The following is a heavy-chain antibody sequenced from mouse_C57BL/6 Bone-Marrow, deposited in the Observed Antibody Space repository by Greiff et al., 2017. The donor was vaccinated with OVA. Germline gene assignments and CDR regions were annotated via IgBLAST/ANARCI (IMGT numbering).Heavy chain of an antibody. CDR3: NYGNYGLFAY. Sequence: DAGGGLVQPKGSLKLSCAASGFSFNTYAMNWVRQAPGKGLEWVARIRSKSNNYATYYADSVKDRFTISRDDSESMLYLQMNNLKTEDTAMYYCNYGNYGLFAYWGQGTLVTVSA. D-gene: IGHD2-1*01. J-gene: IGHJ3*01. CDR2: IRSKSNNYAT. CDR1: GFSFNTYA. V-gene: IGHV10-1*01.